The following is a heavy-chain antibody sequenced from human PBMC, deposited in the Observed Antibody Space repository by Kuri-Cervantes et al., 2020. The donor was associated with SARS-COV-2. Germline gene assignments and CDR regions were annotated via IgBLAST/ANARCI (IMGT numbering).Heavy chain of an antibody. V-gene: IGHV4-59*01. CDR1: GGSISSYY. D-gene: IGHD2-2*01. J-gene: IGHJ3*02. Sequence: GSLRLSCTVSGGSISSYYWSWIRQPPGKGLEWIGYIYYSGSTNYNPSLKSRVTISVDTSENQFSLKLSSVTAADTAVYYCASSVVSGFSGDAFDIWGQGTMVTVSS. CDR3: ASSVVSGFSGDAFDI. CDR2: IYYSGST.